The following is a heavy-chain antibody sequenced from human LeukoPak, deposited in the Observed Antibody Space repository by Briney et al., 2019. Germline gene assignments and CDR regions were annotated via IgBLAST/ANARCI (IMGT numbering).Heavy chain of an antibody. D-gene: IGHD1-26*01. CDR2: INPNSGGT. CDR3: AREGRVIVGATTVLAY. Sequence: ASVKVSCKASGYTFTGYYMHWVRQAPGQGLEWMGWINPNSGGTNYAQKFQGRATMTRDTSISTAYMELSRLRSDDTAVYYCAREGRVIVGATTVLAYWGQGTLVTVSS. V-gene: IGHV1-2*02. J-gene: IGHJ4*02. CDR1: GYTFTGYY.